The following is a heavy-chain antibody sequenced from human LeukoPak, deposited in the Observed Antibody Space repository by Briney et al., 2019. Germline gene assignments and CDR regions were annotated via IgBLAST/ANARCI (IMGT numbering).Heavy chain of an antibody. CDR1: GFTFSSYA. J-gene: IGHJ4*02. CDR3: AKDPSIVVVPAGEY. V-gene: IGHV3-23*01. CDR2: ISGSGGST. Sequence: PGASLRLSCAASGFTFSSYAMSWVRQAPGKGLEWVSAISGSGGSTYYADSVKGRFTISRDNSKNTLYLQMNSLRAEDTAVYYCAKDPSIVVVPAGEYWGQGTLVTVSS. D-gene: IGHD2-2*01.